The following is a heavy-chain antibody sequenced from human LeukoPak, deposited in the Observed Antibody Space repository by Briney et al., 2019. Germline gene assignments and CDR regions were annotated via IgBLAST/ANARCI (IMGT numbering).Heavy chain of an antibody. CDR1: GFTFSDYY. CDR2: MSNDGGIK. J-gene: IGHJ4*02. D-gene: IGHD1/OR15-1a*01. V-gene: IGHV3-30*18. CDR3: AKGGEQKTFRCGMDS. Sequence: GGSLRLSCAASGFTFSDYYMHWVRQAPGKGLEWVALMSNDGGIKYYASSVRGRFTISRDNPENTLYLQINSLRVDDTAVYYCAKGGEQKTFRCGMDSWGQGTPVTVSS.